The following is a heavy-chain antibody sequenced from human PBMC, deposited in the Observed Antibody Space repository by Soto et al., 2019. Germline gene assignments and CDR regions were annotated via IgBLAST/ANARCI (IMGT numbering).Heavy chain of an antibody. CDR1: GFTFSSYA. CDR2: ITGSGDRT. V-gene: IGHV3-23*01. J-gene: IGHJ4*02. D-gene: IGHD5-12*01. Sequence: GGSLRLSCTASGFTFSSYAMSWVRQAPGKGLEWVSSITGSGDRTYYADSGKGRFTISRDNSRDTLYLQMYSLRPEDTAVYYCAKDRFSGYDTGYWGQGTLVTAPQ. CDR3: AKDRFSGYDTGY.